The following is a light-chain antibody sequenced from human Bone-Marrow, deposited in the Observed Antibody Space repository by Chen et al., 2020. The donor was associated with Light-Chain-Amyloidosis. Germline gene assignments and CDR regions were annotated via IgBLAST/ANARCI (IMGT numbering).Light chain of an antibody. V-gene: IGKV1-5*01. CDR2: ATS. Sequence: DLQLTQSPSTLSASIGDRVTLTCRASQSIRSWLAWYQQKPGKAPRLLIYATSTLHSGVPSRFSGSGSGTDFTLTITDLQPDDFTTYYCHQYYTYPWTFGQGTKVDLK. CDR3: HQYYTYPWT. J-gene: IGKJ1*01. CDR1: QSIRSW.